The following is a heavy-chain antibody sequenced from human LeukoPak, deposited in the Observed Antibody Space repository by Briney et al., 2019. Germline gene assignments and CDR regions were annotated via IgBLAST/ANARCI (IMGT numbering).Heavy chain of an antibody. J-gene: IGHJ4*02. CDR3: AGVYCSSTSCYTALFDY. CDR1: GYTLTELS. D-gene: IGHD2-2*02. CDR2: FDPEDGET. V-gene: IGHV1-24*01. Sequence: ASVKVSCKVSGYTLTELSMQCVRQAPGKGLEWMGGFDPEDGETIYAQKFQGRVTMTEDTSTDTVYMELSSLRSEDTAVYYCAGVYCSSTSCYTALFDYWGQGTLVTVSS.